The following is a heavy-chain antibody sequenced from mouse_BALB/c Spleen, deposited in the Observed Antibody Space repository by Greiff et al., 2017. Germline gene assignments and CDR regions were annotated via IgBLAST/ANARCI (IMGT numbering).Heavy chain of an antibody. V-gene: IGHV5-6-2*01. Sequence: EVKLVESGGGLVKLGGSLRLSCAASGFTFSSYYMSWVRQTPEKRLELVAAINSNGGSTYYPDTVKGRFTISRDNAKNTLYLQMSSLKSEDTALYYCARQGYGSPYAMDYWGQGTSVTVSS. CDR2: INSNGGST. D-gene: IGHD1-1*01. CDR1: GFTFSSYY. J-gene: IGHJ4*01. CDR3: ARQGYGSPYAMDY.